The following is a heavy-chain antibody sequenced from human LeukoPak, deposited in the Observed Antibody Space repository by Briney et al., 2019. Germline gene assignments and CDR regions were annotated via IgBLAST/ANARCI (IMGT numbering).Heavy chain of an antibody. CDR1: GFTFSNYG. Sequence: PGRSLRLSCAASGFTFSNYGMHWVRQAPGKGLEWVALIWFDGSDKYYADSVQGRFTISRDNSENTLSLQVSSLRAEDTAIYYCARGGEPDYFDYSGQGTLVTVSS. D-gene: IGHD2-21*01. V-gene: IGHV3-33*01. CDR2: IWFDGSDK. CDR3: ARGGEPDYFDY. J-gene: IGHJ4*02.